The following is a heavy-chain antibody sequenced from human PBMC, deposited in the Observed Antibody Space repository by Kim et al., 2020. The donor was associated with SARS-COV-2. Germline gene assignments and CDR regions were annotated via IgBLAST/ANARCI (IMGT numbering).Heavy chain of an antibody. Sequence: SETLSLTCTVSGGSISSGGYYWSWIRQHPGKGLEWIGYIYYSGSTYYNPSLKSRVTISVDTSKNQFSLKLSSVTAADTAVYYCARRTGYSYVLDYWGQGTLVTVSS. J-gene: IGHJ4*02. CDR2: IYYSGST. CDR1: GGSISSGGYY. D-gene: IGHD5-18*01. CDR3: ARRTGYSYVLDY. V-gene: IGHV4-31*03.